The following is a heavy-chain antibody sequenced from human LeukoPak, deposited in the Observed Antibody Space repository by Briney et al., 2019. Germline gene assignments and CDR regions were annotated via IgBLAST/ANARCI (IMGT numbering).Heavy chain of an antibody. CDR1: GFTFSSYW. Sequence: GGSLRLSCAASGFTFSSYWMHWVRQAPGKGLVWVSRINSDGSSTTYADSVKGRFTIYRDNAKNTLYLQMNSLRAEDTAVYYCARHQHHRDIVATIIGYWGQGTLVTVSS. J-gene: IGHJ4*02. V-gene: IGHV3-74*01. CDR3: ARHQHHRDIVATIIGY. D-gene: IGHD5-12*01. CDR2: INSDGSST.